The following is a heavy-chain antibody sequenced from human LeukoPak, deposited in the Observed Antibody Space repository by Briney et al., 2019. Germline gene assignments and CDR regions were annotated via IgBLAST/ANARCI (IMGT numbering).Heavy chain of an antibody. CDR1: GFTVSNAW. D-gene: IGHD4-17*01. J-gene: IGHJ1*01. V-gene: IGHV3-30*18. CDR2: ISYDASTK. CDR3: AKESGIRSYGAYFPH. Sequence: GGSLRLSCAASGFTVSNAWMSWVRQAPGKGLEWVAVISYDASTKYYADSVKGRFTISRDNSKSTLYLQMNSLRAEDTAVYYCAKESGIRSYGAYFPHWGQGTLVTVSS.